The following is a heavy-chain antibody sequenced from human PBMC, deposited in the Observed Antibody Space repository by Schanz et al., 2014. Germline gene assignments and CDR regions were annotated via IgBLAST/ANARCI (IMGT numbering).Heavy chain of an antibody. V-gene: IGHV3-11*03. Sequence: AQLLESGGGLVKPGGSLRLSRAASGLTFSDYYMSRIRQAPGKGLEWVSYISSSSSYTNYADSVKGRFTISRDNAKTSLYLQMNSLRAEDTAVYYCVPMSIAAHWGQGTLVTVSS. J-gene: IGHJ4*02. D-gene: IGHD6-6*01. CDR2: ISSSSSYT. CDR3: VPMSIAAH. CDR1: GLTFSDYY.